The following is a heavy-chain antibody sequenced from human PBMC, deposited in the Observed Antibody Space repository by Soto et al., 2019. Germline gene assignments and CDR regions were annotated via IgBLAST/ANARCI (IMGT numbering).Heavy chain of an antibody. D-gene: IGHD4-17*01. CDR2: IIPIFGTA. CDR3: ARATGDYGDISFDY. V-gene: IGHV1-69*01. CDR1: GGTFSSYA. J-gene: IGHJ4*02. Sequence: QVQLVQSGAEVKKPGSSVKVSCKASGGTFSSYAISWVRQAPGQGLEWLGGIIPIFGTANYAQKFQGRVTITADESTSTAYMEVSSLRSEDTAVYYCARATGDYGDISFDYWGQGALVTVSS.